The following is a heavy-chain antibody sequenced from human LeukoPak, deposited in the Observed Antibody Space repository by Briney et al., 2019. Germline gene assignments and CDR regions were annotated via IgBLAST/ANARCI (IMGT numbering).Heavy chain of an antibody. J-gene: IGHJ6*03. Sequence: ASVKVSCKASGYTFTSYGISWVRQAPGQGLEWMGWITPYNGNTNYPRKLQGRVTMTTDTSTSTAYMELRSLRSDDTAVYYCARGILGDYYYYMDVWGKGTTVTVSS. CDR2: ITPYNGNT. V-gene: IGHV1-18*01. CDR1: GYTFTSYG. CDR3: ARGILGDYYYYMDV. D-gene: IGHD3-3*01.